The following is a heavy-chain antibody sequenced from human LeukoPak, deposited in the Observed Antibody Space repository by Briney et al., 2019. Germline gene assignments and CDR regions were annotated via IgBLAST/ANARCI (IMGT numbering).Heavy chain of an antibody. CDR3: ARVRTRSFDY. D-gene: IGHD2-2*01. CDR1: GFTFSDHY. V-gene: IGHV3-23*01. Sequence: GGSLRLSCAASGFTFSDHYMSWVRQAPGKGLEWVSAISGSGGSTYYADSVKGRFTISRDNSKNTLYLQMNSLRAEDTAVYYCARVRTRSFDYWGQGTLVTVSS. CDR2: ISGSGGST. J-gene: IGHJ4*02.